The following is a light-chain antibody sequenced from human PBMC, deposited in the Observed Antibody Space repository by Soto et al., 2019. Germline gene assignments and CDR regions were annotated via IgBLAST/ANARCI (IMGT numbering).Light chain of an antibody. V-gene: IGLV2-14*01. CDR2: EVS. Sequence: QSALTQPASVSGSPGQSITISCTGTSSDVGGYNYVSWYQQHPGKAPKLMIFEVSNRPSGVSNRFSGSKSGNTASLTISGLQAEDEADYYCSSYTSRSTLVVFVVGTTLTVL. CDR3: SSYTSRSTLVV. J-gene: IGLJ2*01. CDR1: SSDVGGYNY.